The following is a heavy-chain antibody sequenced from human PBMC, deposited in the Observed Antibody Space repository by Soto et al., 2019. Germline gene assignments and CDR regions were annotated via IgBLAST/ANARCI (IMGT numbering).Heavy chain of an antibody. Sequence: SETLSLTCTVSGGSISSGDYYWSWIRQPPGKGLEWIGYIYYSGSTYYNPSLKSRVTISVDTSKNQFSLKLSSVTAADTAVYYCARADGRSRWYPYPFDYWGQGTLVTVSS. J-gene: IGHJ4*02. CDR1: GGSISSGDYY. V-gene: IGHV4-30-4*01. CDR3: ARADGRSRWYPYPFDY. CDR2: IYYSGST. D-gene: IGHD6-13*01.